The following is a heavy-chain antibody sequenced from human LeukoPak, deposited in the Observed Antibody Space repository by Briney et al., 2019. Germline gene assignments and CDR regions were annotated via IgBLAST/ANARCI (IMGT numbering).Heavy chain of an antibody. V-gene: IGHV3-23*01. CDR3: AKDPRIRDFWRGFFDY. CDR2: VSGSGCST. D-gene: IGHD3-3*01. Sequence: GGSLRLSCAASGFTFSSYAISCVRQAPGKGLEWVSAVSGSGCSTYYADSVKGRFTISRDNSKNPLYLQMNSLRAEDTAVYYCAKDPRIRDFWRGFFDYWGQGTLVTVSS. J-gene: IGHJ4*02. CDR1: GFTFSSYA.